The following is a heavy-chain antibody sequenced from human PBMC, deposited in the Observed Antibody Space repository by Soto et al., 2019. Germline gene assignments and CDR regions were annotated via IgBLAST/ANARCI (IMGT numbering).Heavy chain of an antibody. Sequence: EVQLVQSGAEVKKPGESLKISCKGSGYSFTTYWIGWVRQMPGKGLEGMVIIYPGDSDTRYSPSFQGQVTISADKSIXXXXXXXXXXXXXXXXXXXXXXXXXXXXXXXAMDVWGQGTTVTVSS. CDR3: XXXXXXXXXXXAMDV. V-gene: IGHV5-51*03. CDR1: GYSFTTYW. CDR2: IYPGDSDT. J-gene: IGHJ6*02.